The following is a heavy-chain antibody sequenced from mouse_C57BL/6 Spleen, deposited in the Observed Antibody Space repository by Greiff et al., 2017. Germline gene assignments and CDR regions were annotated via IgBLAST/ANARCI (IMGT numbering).Heavy chain of an antibody. CDR3: ARFDYGDYYAMDY. D-gene: IGHD2-4*01. J-gene: IGHJ4*01. V-gene: IGHV1-82*01. CDR1: GYAFSSSW. CDR2: IYPGDGDT. Sequence: VQLQQSGPELVKPGASVKISCKASGYAFSSSWMNWVKQRPGKGLEWIGRIYPGDGDTNYNGKFKGKATLTADKSSSTAYMQLSSLTSEDSAVYFCARFDYGDYYAMDYWGQGTSVTVSS.